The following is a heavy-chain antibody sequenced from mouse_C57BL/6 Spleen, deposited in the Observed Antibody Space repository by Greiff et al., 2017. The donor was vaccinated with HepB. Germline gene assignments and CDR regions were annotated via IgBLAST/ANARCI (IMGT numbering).Heavy chain of an antibody. Sequence: QVQLQQSGAELVKPGASVKISCKASGYAFSSYWMNWVKQRPGKGLEWIGQIYPGDGDTNYNGKFKGKATLTADKSSSTAYMQLSSLTSEDSAVYFCARLDYYGSSYFDYWGQGTTLTVSS. V-gene: IGHV1-80*01. J-gene: IGHJ2*01. CDR3: ARLDYYGSSYFDY. D-gene: IGHD1-1*01. CDR1: GYAFSSYW. CDR2: IYPGDGDT.